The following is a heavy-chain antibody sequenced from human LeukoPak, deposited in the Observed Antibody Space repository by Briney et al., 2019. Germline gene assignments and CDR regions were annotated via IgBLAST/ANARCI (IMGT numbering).Heavy chain of an antibody. Sequence: SETLSLTCTVSADSIRSSPYYWGWIRQPPGKGLEWIGSIYYSGSTYYNPSLKSRVTISVDTSKNQFSLKLSSVTAADTAVYYCARVNYSNYYYYYYMDVWGKGTTVTISS. CDR1: ADSIRSSPYY. V-gene: IGHV4-39*07. D-gene: IGHD4-11*01. CDR2: IYYSGST. J-gene: IGHJ6*03. CDR3: ARVNYSNYYYYYYMDV.